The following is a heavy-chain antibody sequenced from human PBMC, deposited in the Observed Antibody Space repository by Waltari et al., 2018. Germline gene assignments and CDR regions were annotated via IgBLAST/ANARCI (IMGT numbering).Heavy chain of an antibody. CDR2: INPNSGGT. J-gene: IGHJ4*02. V-gene: IGHV1-2*06. D-gene: IGHD6-13*01. CDR1: GYTFTGHY. Sequence: QVQLVQSGAEVKKPGASVKVSCKSSGYTFTGHYMHWVRRAPGQGLEWMGRINPNSGGTNYAQKFQGRVTMTRDTSISTAYMELSRLRSDDTAVYYCARGSSWYEGHFDHWGQGTLVTVSS. CDR3: ARGSSWYEGHFDH.